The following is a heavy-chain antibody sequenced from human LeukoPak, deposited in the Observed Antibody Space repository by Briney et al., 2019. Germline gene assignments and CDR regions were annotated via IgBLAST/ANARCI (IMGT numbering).Heavy chain of an antibody. CDR1: GFTFSSYA. V-gene: IGHV3-23*01. CDR2: ISGRGGST. J-gene: IGHJ6*03. D-gene: IGHD6-6*01. Sequence: GGSLRLSCAASGFTFSSYAMSWVRQAPGKGLEWVSAISGRGGSTYYADSVKGRFTISRDNSKNTLYLQMNSLRAEDTAVYYCAKDRMAARRYYYMDVWGKGTTVTVSS. CDR3: AKDRMAARRYYYMDV.